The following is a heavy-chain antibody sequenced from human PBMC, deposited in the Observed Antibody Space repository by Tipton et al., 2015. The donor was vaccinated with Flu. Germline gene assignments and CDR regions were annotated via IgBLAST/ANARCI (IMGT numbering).Heavy chain of an antibody. D-gene: IGHD3-16*01. Sequence: TLSLTCTVSGGSVSSGSYYWSWIRQPPGKGLEWIGYIYYSGSTNYNPSLKSLVTIPVDTSKNQFPRRLALLTAADTAVYYFARGERYYFDYWGQGTLVTVSS. CDR2: IYYSGST. V-gene: IGHV4-61*01. CDR1: GGSVSSGSYY. J-gene: IGHJ4*02. CDR3: ARGERYYFDY.